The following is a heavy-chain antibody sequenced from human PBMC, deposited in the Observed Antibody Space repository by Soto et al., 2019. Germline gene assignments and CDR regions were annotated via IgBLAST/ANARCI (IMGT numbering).Heavy chain of an antibody. Sequence: QVQLQQGGAGLLKPSETLSLTCAVDGGSFSGYYWSWIRQPPGKGLEWIGEINHSGSTNYNPSLKCRVTISVDTAKNQFSLKLSSVTAADAAVYSCARFCGLEHWFDPWGQGTLVTVSS. V-gene: IGHV4-34*01. CDR2: INHSGST. J-gene: IGHJ5*02. D-gene: IGHD2-21*01. CDR1: GGSFSGYY. CDR3: ARFCGLEHWFDP.